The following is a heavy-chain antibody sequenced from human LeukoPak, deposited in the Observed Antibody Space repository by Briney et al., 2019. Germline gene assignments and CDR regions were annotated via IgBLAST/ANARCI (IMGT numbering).Heavy chain of an antibody. J-gene: IGHJ6*02. V-gene: IGHV3-48*04. D-gene: IGHD2-2*01. CDR3: ARAQRTPQLLIVVVPAATVDV. CDR1: GFTFSDYT. Sequence: PGGSLRLSCVGSGFTFSDYTMNWVRQAPGKGLEWVSYISSSSSTIYYADSVKGRFTISRDNARNSLYLQMNSLRAEDTAVYYCARAQRTPQLLIVVVPAATVDVWGQGTTVTVSS. CDR2: ISSSSSTI.